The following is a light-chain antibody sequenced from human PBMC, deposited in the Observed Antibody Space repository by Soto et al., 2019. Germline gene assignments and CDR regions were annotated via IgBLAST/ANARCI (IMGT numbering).Light chain of an antibody. CDR3: QHYDNSPPSVT. J-gene: IGKJ3*01. Sequence: EIVLTQSPGTLSLSPVERATLSCRASQSVPRSYLAWYQQKPGQAPRLLIYGASRRATGIPDRFSGSGSGTDFILTISRLEPEDFAVYYCQHYDNSPPSVTFGPGTKVDIK. CDR1: QSVPRSY. V-gene: IGKV3-20*01. CDR2: GAS.